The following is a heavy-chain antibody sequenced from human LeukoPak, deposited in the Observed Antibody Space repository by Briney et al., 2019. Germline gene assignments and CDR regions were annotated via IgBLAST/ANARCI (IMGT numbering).Heavy chain of an antibody. CDR1: GFTFSSYG. CDR3: ARGGYYYGSGSYSPPDY. Sequence: GRSLRLSCAASGFTFSSYGMHWVRQAPGKGLEWVSSISSSSSYIYYADSVKGRFTISRDNAKNSLYLQMNSLRAEDTAVYYCARGGYYYGSGSYSPPDYWGQGTLVTVSS. J-gene: IGHJ4*02. CDR2: ISSSSSYI. D-gene: IGHD3-10*01. V-gene: IGHV3-21*01.